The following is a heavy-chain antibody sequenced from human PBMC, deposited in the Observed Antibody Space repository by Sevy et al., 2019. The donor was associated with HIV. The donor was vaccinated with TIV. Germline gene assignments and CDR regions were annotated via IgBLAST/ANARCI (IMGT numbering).Heavy chain of an antibody. Sequence: ASVKVSCKTSGYTSAACYIHWVRQAPGQGPEWLGWIYPNGGDTTYAQKFQGRVTVTMSTSINTVYMELNRLRSDDTAVYYCARGKREEWLLYLDNWGQGTLVTVSS. D-gene: IGHD3-3*01. CDR2: IYPNGGDT. J-gene: IGHJ4*02. CDR1: GYTSAACY. CDR3: ARGKREEWLLYLDN. V-gene: IGHV1-2*02.